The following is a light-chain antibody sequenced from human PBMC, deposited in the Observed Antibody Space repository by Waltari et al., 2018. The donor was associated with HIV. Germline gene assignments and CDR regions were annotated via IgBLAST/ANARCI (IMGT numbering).Light chain of an antibody. V-gene: IGLV2-11*01. CDR1: SSDVGGYNY. CDR2: DVS. J-gene: IGLJ2*01. CDR3: CSYSGSYTLV. Sequence: QSALTQPRSVSGSPGQSVTISCTGTSSDVGGYNYVSWYQHHPGKAPKLMIYDVSMRPSGVPDRFSGSKSGNTASLTISWLQAEDEADYCCCSYSGSYTLVFGGGTTLTVL.